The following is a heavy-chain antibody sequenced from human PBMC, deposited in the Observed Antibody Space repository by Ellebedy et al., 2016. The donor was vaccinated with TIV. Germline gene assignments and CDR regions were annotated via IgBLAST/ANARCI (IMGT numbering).Heavy chain of an antibody. Sequence: GGSLRLSCAASGFTFSSYWMSWVRQAPGKGLEWVANIKEDGSEKYYVDSVKGRFTISRDNAKNSLYLQMNSLRAEDTSLYYCARDRSVVMASDAFDIWGQGTMVTVSS. CDR3: ARDRSVVMASDAFDI. J-gene: IGHJ3*02. CDR1: GFTFSSYW. D-gene: IGHD4-23*01. CDR2: IKEDGSEK. V-gene: IGHV3-7*03.